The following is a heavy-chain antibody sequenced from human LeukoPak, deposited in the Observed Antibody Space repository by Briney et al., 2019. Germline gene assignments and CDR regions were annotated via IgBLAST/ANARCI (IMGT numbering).Heavy chain of an antibody. CDR2: ISPTTAYI. V-gene: IGHV3-21*01. Sequence: GGSLRLSCATSGFNFSAYTMNWVRQAPGKGLDWVSSISPTTAYIHYADSMKGRFTISRDNARRSLYLQMNSLRVEDTALYYCAKVGTFMIVRYWGQGTLVTVSS. D-gene: IGHD3-22*01. J-gene: IGHJ4*02. CDR3: AKVGTFMIVRY. CDR1: GFNFSAYT.